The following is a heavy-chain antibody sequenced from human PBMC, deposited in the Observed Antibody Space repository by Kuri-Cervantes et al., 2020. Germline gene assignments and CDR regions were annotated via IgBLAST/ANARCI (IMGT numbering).Heavy chain of an antibody. CDR2: ISVYNGDT. D-gene: IGHD2-2*01. J-gene: IGHJ3*02. CDR3: ARDRYQRVENGAFDI. CDR1: GYTFTNYG. V-gene: IGHV1-18*01. Sequence: ASVKVSCKASGYTFTNYGISWVRQAPGQGLEWMGWISVYNGDTNYAQKFQGRVTMITDTSTSTAYMALRSLRTDDTAVYYCARDRYQRVENGAFDILGQGTMVTVSS.